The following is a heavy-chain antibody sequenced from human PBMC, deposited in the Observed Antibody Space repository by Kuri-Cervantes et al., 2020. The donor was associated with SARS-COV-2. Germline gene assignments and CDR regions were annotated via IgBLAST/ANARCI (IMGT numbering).Heavy chain of an antibody. CDR2: INRGGRT. CDR1: GGSFSDYY. V-gene: IGHV4-34*01. D-gene: IGHD1-7*01. J-gene: IGHJ5*02. CDR3: ARGDGVTGTDFGSNWFDP. Sequence: GSLRLSCAVYGGSFSDYYWSWVRQSPGKGLEWIGEINRGGRTNYNPSLKSRVTISVDTSKNQFSLKLSSVTAADTAVYYCARGDGVTGTDFGSNWFDPWGQGTLVTVSS.